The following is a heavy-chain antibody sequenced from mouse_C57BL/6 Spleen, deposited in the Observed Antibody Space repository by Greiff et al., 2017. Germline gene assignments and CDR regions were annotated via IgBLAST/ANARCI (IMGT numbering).Heavy chain of an antibody. CDR3: DRDDYDSAWCAY. CDR2: IDPEDGDT. V-gene: IGHV14-2*01. J-gene: IGHJ3*01. CDR1: GFNIKDYY. Sequence: VQLQQSGAELVKPGASVKLSCTVSGFNIKDYYMHWVKQRTEQGLEWIGRIDPEDGDTTYAPKFQGKATISADTSSNTAYLQLSSLTSEDTAVYYCDRDDYDSAWCAYWGQGTLVTVSA. D-gene: IGHD2-4*01.